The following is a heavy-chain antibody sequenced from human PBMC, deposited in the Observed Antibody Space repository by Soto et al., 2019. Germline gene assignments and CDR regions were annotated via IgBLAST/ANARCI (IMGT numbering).Heavy chain of an antibody. J-gene: IGHJ6*02. Sequence: QVQLVQSGAEVKKPGASVKVSCKASSYTFTSYGIIWVRQAPGQGLEWMGWISAYNGNTNYAQKLQGRVTMTTDTSERTASMEVRSLKSDYTAVYYCAGHHLTSSDYGMDVWGQGNTVTISS. CDR1: SYTFTSYG. CDR2: ISAYNGNT. V-gene: IGHV1-18*01. CDR3: AGHHLTSSDYGMDV.